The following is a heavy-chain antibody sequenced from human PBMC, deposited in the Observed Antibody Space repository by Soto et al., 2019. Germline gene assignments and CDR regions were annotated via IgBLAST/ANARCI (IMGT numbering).Heavy chain of an antibody. CDR1: GFTFSSYA. CDR3: AKSGITMIVVVTDFDY. D-gene: IGHD3-22*01. J-gene: IGHJ4*02. Sequence: PGGSLRLSCAASGFTFSSYAMSWVRQAPGKGLEWVSAISGSGGSTYYADSVKGRFTISRDNSKNTLYLQMNSLRAEDTAVYYCAKSGITMIVVVTDFDYWGQGTLVTVSS. V-gene: IGHV3-23*01. CDR2: ISGSGGST.